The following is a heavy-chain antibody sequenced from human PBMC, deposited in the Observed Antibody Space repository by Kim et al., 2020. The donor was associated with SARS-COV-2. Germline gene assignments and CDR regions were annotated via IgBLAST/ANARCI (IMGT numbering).Heavy chain of an antibody. CDR2: FYGGGDK. D-gene: IGHD3-16*01. CDR3: ATVTKLNKYVYYV. J-gene: IGHJ3*01. CDR1: GITVRSKY. V-gene: IGHV3-66*01. Sequence: GGSLRLSCKASGITVRSKYMTWVRQAPGKGLEWFSVFYGGGDKDYADSVQGRFTTSRDTSKNTLYLQMKALRAEDTAVYYCATVTKLNKYVYYVWG.